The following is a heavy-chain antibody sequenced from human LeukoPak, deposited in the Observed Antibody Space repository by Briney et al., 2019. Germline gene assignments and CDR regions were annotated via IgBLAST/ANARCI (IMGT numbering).Heavy chain of an antibody. J-gene: IGHJ4*02. D-gene: IGHD5-12*01. Sequence: PSETLSLTCTVSGGSISSGSYYWSWIRQPAGKGLEWIGRIYTSGSTNYNPSLKSRVTISVDTSKNQFSLKLSSVTAADTAVYYCARAGGYDAQIDYWGQGTLVTVSS. CDR1: GGSISSGSYY. CDR3: ARAGGYDAQIDY. V-gene: IGHV4-61*02. CDR2: IYTSGST.